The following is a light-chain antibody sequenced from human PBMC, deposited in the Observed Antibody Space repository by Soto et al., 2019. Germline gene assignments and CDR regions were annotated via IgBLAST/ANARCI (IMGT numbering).Light chain of an antibody. CDR3: QQSYITPVT. CDR1: QTISSW. J-gene: IGKJ5*01. Sequence: DIQMTQSPSTLSGSVGDRVTITCRASQTISSWLAWYQQKPGKAPKLLIYKASTLESGVPSNFSGSGSGTEFSLTISSLQPEDFATYYCQQSYITPVTFGEGTRLEIK. CDR2: KAS. V-gene: IGKV1-5*03.